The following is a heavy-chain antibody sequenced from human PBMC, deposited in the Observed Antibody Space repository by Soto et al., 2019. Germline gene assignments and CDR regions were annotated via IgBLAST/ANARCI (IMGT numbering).Heavy chain of an antibody. J-gene: IGHJ5*02. CDR2: IFQSGST. Sequence: PXETLALTCGVSGGTIRSPDWWACVRQPPGKGLEWIGEIFQSGSTNYTPSLESRVTISVDKSKNQFSLTLTSVTAADTAVYFCARGRGRYSSGWSWFDPWGQGILVTVPS. V-gene: IGHV4-4*01. CDR1: GGTIRSPDW. D-gene: IGHD6-19*01. CDR3: ARGRGRYSSGWSWFDP.